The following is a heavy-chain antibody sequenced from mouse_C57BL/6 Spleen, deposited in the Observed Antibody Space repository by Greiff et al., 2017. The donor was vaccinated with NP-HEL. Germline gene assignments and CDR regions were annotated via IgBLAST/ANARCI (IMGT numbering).Heavy chain of an antibody. V-gene: IGHV1-20*01. J-gene: IGHJ2*01. CDR3: ARGGPTNYFDY. CDR1: GYSFTGYF. Sequence: VQLQQSGPELVKPGDSVKISCKASGYSFTGYFMNWVMQSHGKSLEWIGRINPYNGDTFYNQKFKGKAKLTVDKSSSTAHMELRSLTSEDSAVYYCARGGPTNYFDYWGQGTTLTVSS. CDR2: INPYNGDT.